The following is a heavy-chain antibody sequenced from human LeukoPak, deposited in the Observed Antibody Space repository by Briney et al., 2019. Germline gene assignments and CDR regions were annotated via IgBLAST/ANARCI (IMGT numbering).Heavy chain of an antibody. D-gene: IGHD3-10*01. CDR2: ISPSGTVI. CDR1: GFTFTDYY. Sequence: GGSLRLSCSASGFTFTDYYMSWIRQAPGKGLEWVSYISPSGTVIYHGDSVKGRFTISSDNAKRSLYLQMNSLRAEDTAVYYCARDYNCWGQGTLVTVSS. J-gene: IGHJ4*02. CDR3: ARDYNC. V-gene: IGHV3-11*01.